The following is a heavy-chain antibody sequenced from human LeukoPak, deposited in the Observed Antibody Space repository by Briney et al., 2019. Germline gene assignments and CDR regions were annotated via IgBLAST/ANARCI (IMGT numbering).Heavy chain of an antibody. D-gene: IGHD3-3*01. CDR2: ISDSGTT. Sequence: SETLSLTCTVSGGSVHSTNHFWGWIRQPPGEGPEWIATISDSGTTYYNPSLKSRISISADTSKNQISLKLNSVTVTDTAVYYCARRRGSSSYRDYWGQGTQVIVSS. J-gene: IGHJ4*02. V-gene: IGHV4-39*01. CDR1: GGSVHSTNHF. CDR3: ARRRGSSSYRDY.